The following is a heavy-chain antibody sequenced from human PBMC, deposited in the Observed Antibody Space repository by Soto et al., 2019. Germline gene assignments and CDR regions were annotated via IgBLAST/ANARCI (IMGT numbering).Heavy chain of an antibody. D-gene: IGHD2-15*01. J-gene: IGHJ4*02. Sequence: EVQLLESGGGLVQPGGSLRLSCTASGFTFSDHAMTWVRQAPGKGLEWVSGISGGGSGAYYADSVKGRFTASIAKSKNTLFLQMDSLRAEDTAVYYCAIDLWWYTHWGQGTLVTVSS. CDR2: ISGGGSGA. CDR3: AIDLWWYTH. V-gene: IGHV3-23*01. CDR1: GFTFSDHA.